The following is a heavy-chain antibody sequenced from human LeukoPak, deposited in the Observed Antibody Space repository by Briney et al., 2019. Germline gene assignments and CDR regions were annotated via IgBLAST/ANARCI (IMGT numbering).Heavy chain of an antibody. V-gene: IGHV3-15*01. CDR1: GFTFSNAW. CDR2: IKSKTDGGTT. J-gene: IGHJ4*02. CDR3: TTSYSSGWYFDY. Sequence: GGSLRLSCAASGFTFSNAWMSWVRQAPGKGLEWVGRIKSKTDGGTTGYAAPVKGRFTISRDDSKNTLYLQMNSLKTEDTAVYYCTTSYSSGWYFDYWGQGTLVTVSS. D-gene: IGHD6-19*01.